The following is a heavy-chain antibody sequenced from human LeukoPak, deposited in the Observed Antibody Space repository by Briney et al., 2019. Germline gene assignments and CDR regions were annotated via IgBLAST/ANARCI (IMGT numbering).Heavy chain of an antibody. CDR3: ARGRGQQLFDY. CDR2: IFQGGSA. V-gene: IGHV4-30-2*06. Sequence: PSQTLSLTCAVSGDPITSGHYSGNWVRQSPGKGLELIGHIFQGGSANYNPSLNSRVAISLDLSNNLLSSSPASVTAADTAVYYCARGRGQQLFDYWGQGLLITVSS. CDR1: GDPITSGHYS. D-gene: IGHD6-13*01. J-gene: IGHJ4*02.